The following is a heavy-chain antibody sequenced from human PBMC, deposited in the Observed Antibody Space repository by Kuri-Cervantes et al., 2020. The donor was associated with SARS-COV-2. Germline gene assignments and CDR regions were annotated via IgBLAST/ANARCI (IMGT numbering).Heavy chain of an antibody. J-gene: IGHJ5*02. CDR3: TSGSGRYFDRLFMLS. D-gene: IGHD3-9*01. V-gene: IGHV3-49*03. CDR2: IRSKAYGGTT. Sequence: GGSLRLSCTASGFTFGDYSMSWFRQAPGKGLEWVGFIRSKAYGGTTDYAASVKGRFTISRDDSKSIAYLQMNSLKTEDTAVYYCTSGSGRYFDRLFMLSWGQGTLVTVSS. CDR1: GFTFGDYS.